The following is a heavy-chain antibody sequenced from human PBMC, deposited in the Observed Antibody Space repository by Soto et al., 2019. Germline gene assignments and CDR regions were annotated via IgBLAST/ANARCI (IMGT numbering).Heavy chain of an antibody. J-gene: IGHJ4*02. Sequence: EVQLVESGGGLVQPGGSLRLSCAASGFGFSNYEMNWVRQAPGKGLEWVSYITSSGGATMYADSVKGRFTISRDNAKDLLYLEMNSLRVRDTAVYYCARGDCKTSCYIGFWGQGALVTVSS. CDR2: ITSSGGAT. CDR3: ARGDCKTSCYIGF. D-gene: IGHD2-2*02. V-gene: IGHV3-48*03. CDR1: GFGFSNYE.